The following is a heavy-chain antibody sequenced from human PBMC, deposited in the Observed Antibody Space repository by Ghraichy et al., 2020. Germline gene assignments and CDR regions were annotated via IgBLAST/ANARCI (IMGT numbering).Heavy chain of an antibody. J-gene: IGHJ4*02. V-gene: IGHV4-39*01. CDR1: GGSISSSSYY. D-gene: IGHD6-19*01. Sequence: SETLSLTCTVSGGSISSSSYYWGWIRQPPGKGLEWIGSIYYSGSTYYNPSLKSRVTISVDTSKNQFSLKLSSVTAADTAVYYCARGHIAVAGGYFDYWGQGTLVTVSS. CDR2: IYYSGST. CDR3: ARGHIAVAGGYFDY.